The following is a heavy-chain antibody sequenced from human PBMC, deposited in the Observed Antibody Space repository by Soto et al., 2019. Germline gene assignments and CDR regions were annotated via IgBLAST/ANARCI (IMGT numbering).Heavy chain of an antibody. V-gene: IGHV3-33*01. J-gene: IGHJ5*02. CDR2: IWYDGSNK. CDR3: ARDGDYYDSSGYYCLYNWFDP. CDR1: GFTFSSYG. D-gene: IGHD3-22*01. Sequence: QPGGSLRLSCAASGFTFSSYGMHWVRQAPGKGLEWVAVIWYDGSNKYYADSVKGRFTISRDNSKNTLYLQMNSLRAEDTAVYYCARDGDYYDSSGYYCLYNWFDPWGQGTLVTAPQ.